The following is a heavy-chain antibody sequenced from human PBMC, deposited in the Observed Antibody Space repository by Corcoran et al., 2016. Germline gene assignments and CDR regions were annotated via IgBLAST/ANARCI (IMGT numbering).Heavy chain of an antibody. Sequence: QLQQWGAGLLKPSETLSLTCAVYGGSFSGYYWSWIRQPPGKGLEWIGEINHSGSTNYNPSLKSRVTISVDTSKNQFSLKLSSVTAADTAVYYCARITIVDTAMVTWCDPWGQGTLVTVSS. CDR3: ARITIVDTAMVTWCDP. J-gene: IGHJ5*02. D-gene: IGHD5-18*01. V-gene: IGHV4-34*01. CDR1: GGSFSGYY. CDR2: INHSGST.